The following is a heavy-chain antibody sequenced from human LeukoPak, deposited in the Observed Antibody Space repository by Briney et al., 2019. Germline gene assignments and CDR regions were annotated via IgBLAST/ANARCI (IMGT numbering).Heavy chain of an antibody. Sequence: PGGSLRLSCTPSGFTFSSHAMSWVRQAPGKGLEWVSGISGNGAGTYYADSVKGRFTISRDNSKNTLYLQMNSLRAEDTAVYYCAKDDVGIAVAVIGWGQGTLVTVSS. D-gene: IGHD6-19*01. CDR3: AKDDVGIAVAVIG. CDR1: GFTFSSHA. CDR2: ISGNGAGT. V-gene: IGHV3-23*01. J-gene: IGHJ4*02.